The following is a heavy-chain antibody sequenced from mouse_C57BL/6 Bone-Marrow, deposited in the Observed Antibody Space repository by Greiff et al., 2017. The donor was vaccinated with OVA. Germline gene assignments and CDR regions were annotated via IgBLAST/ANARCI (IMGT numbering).Heavy chain of an antibody. Sequence: QVQLQQPGAELVMPGASVKLSCKASGYTFTSYWMPWVKQRPGQGLEWIGAIDPTDSYHTSNQQFKGKSTLTVDKSSSTSYMQRSSLSSEDSAVYYCAREGAGTGMDDWGQGTSVTVSS. J-gene: IGHJ4*01. CDR2: IDPTDSYH. CDR3: AREGAGTGMDD. CDR1: GYTFTSYW. V-gene: IGHV1-69*01. D-gene: IGHD4-1*01.